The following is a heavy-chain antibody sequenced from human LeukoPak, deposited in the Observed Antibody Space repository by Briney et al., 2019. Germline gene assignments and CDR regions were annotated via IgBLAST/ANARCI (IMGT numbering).Heavy chain of an antibody. D-gene: IGHD6-13*01. Sequence: SSETLSLTCAVYGGSFSGYYWSWIRQPPGKGLEWIGEINHSGSTNYNPSLKSRVTISVDTSKNQFSLKLSSVTAADTAVYYCARRSSWYESRRFDPWGQGTLVTVSS. J-gene: IGHJ5*02. CDR3: ARRSSWYESRRFDP. CDR2: INHSGST. V-gene: IGHV4-34*01. CDR1: GGSFSGYY.